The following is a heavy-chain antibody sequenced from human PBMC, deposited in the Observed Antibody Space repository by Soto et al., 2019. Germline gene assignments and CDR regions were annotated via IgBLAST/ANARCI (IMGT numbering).Heavy chain of an antibody. V-gene: IGHV1-18*01. Sequence: SAKVSSKATCYTFTSYGISWVRQAPGQGLEWMGWISAYNGNTNYAQKLQGRVTMTTDTSTSTAYMELRSLRSDDTAVYYCARPPYQLRFLEWLPRHDYFDYWGQGTLVIVSS. J-gene: IGHJ4*02. CDR2: ISAYNGNT. D-gene: IGHD3-3*01. CDR1: CYTFTSYG. CDR3: ARPPYQLRFLEWLPRHDYFDY.